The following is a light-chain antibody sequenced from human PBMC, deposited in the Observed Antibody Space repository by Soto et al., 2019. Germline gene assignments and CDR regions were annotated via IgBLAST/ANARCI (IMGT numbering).Light chain of an antibody. J-gene: IGLJ3*02. Sequence: QSALTQPASVSGSPGQSIAISCTGTSTDVGGYNYVSWYQQHPGKAPKLMIYEVSNRPSGFSNRFSGAKSGNTASLTISGLQAEDEADYYCSLYTSDSTLVFGGGTKLTVL. V-gene: IGLV2-14*01. CDR2: EVS. CDR3: SLYTSDSTLV. CDR1: STDVGGYNY.